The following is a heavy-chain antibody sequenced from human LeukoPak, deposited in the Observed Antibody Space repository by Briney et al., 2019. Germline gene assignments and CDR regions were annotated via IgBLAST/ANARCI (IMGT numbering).Heavy chain of an antibody. CDR3: ARKENVYYYFDY. CDR2: IYHSGTT. Sequence: PSETLSLTCAVSGYSITSSSWWGWIRQPPGKGLEWIGYIYHSGTTYYNPSLQSRVTMSVDTSKNQFSLKLSSVAAVDTAVYYCARKENVYYYFDYWGQGTLVTVSS. V-gene: IGHV4-28*01. CDR1: GYSITSSSW. J-gene: IGHJ4*02. D-gene: IGHD3-10*01.